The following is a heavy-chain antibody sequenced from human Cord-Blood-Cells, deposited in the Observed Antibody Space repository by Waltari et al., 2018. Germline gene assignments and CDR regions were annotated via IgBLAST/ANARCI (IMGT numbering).Heavy chain of an antibody. CDR2: IYYSGST. V-gene: IGHV4-59*01. Sequence: QVQLQESGPGLVKPSETLSLTCTVSGGSISSYYWSWIRPPHGKGLEWIGYIYYSGSTNYNPSLNSRVTISLDTSKNQFSLKLSSVTAADTAVYYCAAVDCSSTSCYLDVWGKGTTVTVSS. J-gene: IGHJ6*04. CDR3: AAVDCSSTSCYLDV. CDR1: GGSISSYY. D-gene: IGHD2-2*01.